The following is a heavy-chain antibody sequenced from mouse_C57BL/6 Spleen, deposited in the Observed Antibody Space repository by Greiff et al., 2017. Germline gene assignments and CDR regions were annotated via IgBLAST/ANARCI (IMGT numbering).Heavy chain of an antibody. CDR2: IDPSDSYT. J-gene: IGHJ2*01. D-gene: IGHD4-1*01. CDR1: GYTFTSYW. Sequence: QVQLQQPGAELVKPGASVKLSCKASGYTFTSYWMQWVKQRPGQGLEWIGEIDPSDSYTNYNQKFKGKATLTVDTSSSTAYMQLRSLTSEDSAVYYCALTGMGVSDYWGQGTTLTVSS. V-gene: IGHV1-50*01. CDR3: ALTGMGVSDY.